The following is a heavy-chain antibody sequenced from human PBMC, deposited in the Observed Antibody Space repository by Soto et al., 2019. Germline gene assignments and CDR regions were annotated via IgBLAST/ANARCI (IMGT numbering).Heavy chain of an antibody. CDR1: GFTFSTYA. CDR3: AKVFLGGSCCRLGMNV. V-gene: IGHV3-23*01. D-gene: IGHD2-15*01. Sequence: GGSRRLACAASGFTFSTYAMTWVRQAPGKGLEWVSGISGSGGSTNYADSVKGRFTISRDNAKNTLYLQLNSLRAEDTAVYYCAKVFLGGSCCRLGMNVWGHGTTVTGSS. J-gene: IGHJ6*02. CDR2: ISGSGGST.